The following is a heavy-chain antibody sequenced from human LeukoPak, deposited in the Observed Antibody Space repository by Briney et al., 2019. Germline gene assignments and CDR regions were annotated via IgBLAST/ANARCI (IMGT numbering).Heavy chain of an antibody. CDR1: GYSFSSGYY. CDR2: IYHSGST. J-gene: IGHJ4*02. Sequence: SETLSLTCAVSGYSFSSGYYWGWIRQPPGKGLERIGSIYHSGSTYYNPSLKRRVTITVDTSKNLFSLKLISVTTADTAVYYFSRSPERWLQLLIDYWGQGTLVTVSS. CDR3: SRSPERWLQLLIDY. D-gene: IGHD5-24*01. V-gene: IGHV4-38-2*01.